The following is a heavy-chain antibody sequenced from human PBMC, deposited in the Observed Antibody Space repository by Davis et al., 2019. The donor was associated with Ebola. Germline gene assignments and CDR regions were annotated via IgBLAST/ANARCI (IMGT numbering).Heavy chain of an antibody. V-gene: IGHV4-39*02. CDR3: RVAVVTPEYYYSYLDV. D-gene: IGHD4-23*01. J-gene: IGHJ6*03. CDR1: GVSFTGGNWY. CDR2: IYYSGST. Sequence: SETLSLTCTVSGVSFTGGNWYWSWIRQPPGKGPEWIGSIYYSGSTYYNPTLKSRVTIFVDMSKNHFSLKLRSVTAADTAVYYCRVAVVTPEYYYSYLDVWGKGTTVTVSS.